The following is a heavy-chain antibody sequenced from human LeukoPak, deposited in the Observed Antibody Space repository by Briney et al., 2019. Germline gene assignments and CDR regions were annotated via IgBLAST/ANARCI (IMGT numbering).Heavy chain of an antibody. J-gene: IGHJ4*02. CDR1: GFTFSSYG. CDR3: ARAGMVQGVILTYLDY. Sequence: QPGGSLRLSCAASGFTFSSYGMHWVRQAPGKGLEWVAGIWYDGSNKYYADSVKGRFTISRDNSKNTLYLQMNSPRAEDTAVYYCARAGMVQGVILTYLDYWGQGTLVTVSS. D-gene: IGHD3-10*01. V-gene: IGHV3-33*01. CDR2: IWYDGSNK.